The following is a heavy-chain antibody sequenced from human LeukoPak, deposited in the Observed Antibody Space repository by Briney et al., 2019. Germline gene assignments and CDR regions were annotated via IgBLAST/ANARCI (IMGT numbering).Heavy chain of an antibody. CDR1: GFTFSTYS. V-gene: IGHV3-48*02. CDR2: ISSSSSKI. D-gene: IGHD4-17*01. Sequence: PGGSLRLSCTASGFTFSTYSVSWVRQAPGKGLEWVSYISSSSSKIYYADSVKGRFTISRDKAKNSLYLRMNSLRDEDTAVYYCARLGLGYGDYQYFYGMDVWGQGTTVTVSS. CDR3: ARLGLGYGDYQYFYGMDV. J-gene: IGHJ6*02.